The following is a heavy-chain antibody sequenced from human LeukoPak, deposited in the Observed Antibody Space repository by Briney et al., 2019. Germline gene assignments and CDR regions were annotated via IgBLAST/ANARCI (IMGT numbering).Heavy chain of an antibody. D-gene: IGHD3-22*01. Sequence: GRSLRLSCAASGFTFSSYAMHWVRQAPGKGLEWVAVISYDGSNKYYADSVKGRFTISRDNSKNTLYLQMNSLRAEDTAVYYCAKDPYYDSSGAFDYWGQGTLVTVSS. J-gene: IGHJ4*02. V-gene: IGHV3-30*07. CDR1: GFTFSSYA. CDR3: AKDPYYDSSGAFDY. CDR2: ISYDGSNK.